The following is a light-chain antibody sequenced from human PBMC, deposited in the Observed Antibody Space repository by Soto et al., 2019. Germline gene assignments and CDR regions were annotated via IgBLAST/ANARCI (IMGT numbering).Light chain of an antibody. CDR2: GAS. V-gene: IGKV3-20*01. CDR1: QSVGGN. CDR3: PQYGGSPIT. Sequence: EVVLTQSPGSLSLSPGERATLSCWASQSVGGNLAWYQQKPGQSPKLLIFGASSRATGIPDRISGSGSGTDFTLTITRLEPYVFALYYSPQYGGSPITFGQGTRLGI. J-gene: IGKJ5*01.